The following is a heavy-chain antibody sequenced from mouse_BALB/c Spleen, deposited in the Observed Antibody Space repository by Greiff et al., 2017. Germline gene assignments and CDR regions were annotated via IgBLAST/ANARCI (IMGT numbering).Heavy chain of an antibody. J-gene: IGHJ3*01. CDR2: INPSNGGT. Sequence: QVQLQQPGAELVKPGASVKLSCKASGYTFTSYYMYWVKQRPGQGLEWIGGINPSNGGTNFNEKFKSKATLTVDKSSSTAYMQLSSLTSEDSAVYYCTRKLRLAWLAYWGQGTLVTVSA. V-gene: IGHV1S81*02. CDR3: TRKLRLAWLAY. D-gene: IGHD1-2*01. CDR1: GYTFTSYY.